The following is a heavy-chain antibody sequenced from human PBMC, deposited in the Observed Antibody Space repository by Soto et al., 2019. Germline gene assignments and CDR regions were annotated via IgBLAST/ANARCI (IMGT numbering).Heavy chain of an antibody. CDR3: ARAYGSYFDY. V-gene: IGHV4-59*01. CDR2: IYYSGST. Sequence: QVQLQESGPGLVKPSETLSLTCTVSGGSISSYYWSWIRQPPGKGLEWIGYIYYSGSTNYNPSLKSRVTISVDTSKNQFSLKLSSVTAADTAVYYCARAYGSYFDYWGQGTLVTVSS. D-gene: IGHD4-17*01. J-gene: IGHJ4*02. CDR1: GGSISSYY.